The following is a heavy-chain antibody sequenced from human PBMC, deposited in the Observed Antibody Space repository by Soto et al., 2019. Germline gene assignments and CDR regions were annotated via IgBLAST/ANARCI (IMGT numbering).Heavy chain of an antibody. Sequence: NPGGSLRLSCAASGFTFSNAWMNWVRQAPGKGLEWVGRIKSKTDGGTTDYAAPVKGRFTISRDDSKNTLYLQMNSLKTEDTAVYYCTTTQYYYDSSGYYSPWYYYYGMDVWGQGTTVTVSS. CDR3: TTTQYYYDSSGYYSPWYYYYGMDV. V-gene: IGHV3-15*07. D-gene: IGHD3-22*01. CDR2: IKSKTDGGTT. CDR1: GFTFSNAW. J-gene: IGHJ6*02.